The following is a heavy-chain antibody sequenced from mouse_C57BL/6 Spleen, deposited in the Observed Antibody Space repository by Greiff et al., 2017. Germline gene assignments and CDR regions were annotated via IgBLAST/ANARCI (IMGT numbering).Heavy chain of an antibody. J-gene: IGHJ2*01. V-gene: IGHV1-15*01. CDR1: GYTFTDYE. CDR2: IDPETGGT. D-gene: IGHD1-1*01. Sequence: QVQLQQSGAELVRPGASVTLSCKASGYTFTDYEMHWVKRTPVHGLEWIGAIDPETGGTAYNQKFKGKAILTADKSSSTAYMELRSLTSEDSAVYYCTREGITTVVATDFDYWGQGTTLTVSS. CDR3: TREGITTVVATDFDY.